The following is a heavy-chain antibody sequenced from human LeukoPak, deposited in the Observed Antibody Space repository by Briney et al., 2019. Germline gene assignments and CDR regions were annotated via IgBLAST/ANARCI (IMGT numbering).Heavy chain of an antibody. J-gene: IGHJ4*02. V-gene: IGHV2-70*04. CDR2: IDWDDDK. Sequence: ESGPALVKPTQTLTLTCTFSGFSLSTSGMRVSWIRQPPGKALEWLARIDWDDDKFYSTSLKTRLTISKDTSKNQVVLTMTNVDPVDTVTYYCARAYSSGWPFNFDYWGQGTLVTVSS. CDR1: GFSLSTSGMR. CDR3: ARAYSSGWPFNFDY. D-gene: IGHD6-19*01.